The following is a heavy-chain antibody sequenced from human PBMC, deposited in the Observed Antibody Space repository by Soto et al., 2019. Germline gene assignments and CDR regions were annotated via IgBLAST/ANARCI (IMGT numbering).Heavy chain of an antibody. Sequence: SETLSLTCTVSGGSISSYYWSWIRQPPGKGLEWIGYIYYSGSTNYNPSLKSRVTISVDTSKNQFSLKLSSVTAADTAVYYCARVVGDYYDSSGYYPHFDYWCQGTLVTVSS. J-gene: IGHJ4*02. D-gene: IGHD3-22*01. V-gene: IGHV4-59*01. CDR3: ARVVGDYYDSSGYYPHFDY. CDR2: IYYSGST. CDR1: GGSISSYY.